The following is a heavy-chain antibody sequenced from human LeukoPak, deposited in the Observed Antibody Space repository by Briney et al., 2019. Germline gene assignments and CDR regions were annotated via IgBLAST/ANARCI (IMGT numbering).Heavy chain of an antibody. CDR1: GFSFNVYS. J-gene: IGHJ4*02. V-gene: IGHV3-48*01. Sequence: GESLRLSCAASGFSFNVYSMNWVRQAPGKGLEWLPYITDSSRTIYYADSVKGRFTISRDNAKNSLYLQMNSLRTEDTALYYCAKATRKYGSGSPDYWGQGTLVTVSS. CDR2: ITDSSRTI. D-gene: IGHD3-10*01. CDR3: AKATRKYGSGSPDY.